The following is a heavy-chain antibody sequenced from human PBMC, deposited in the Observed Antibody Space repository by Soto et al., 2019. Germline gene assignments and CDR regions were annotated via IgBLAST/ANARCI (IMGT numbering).Heavy chain of an antibody. CDR2: FYYSGST. CDR1: GGSISSGGYY. D-gene: IGHD2-2*01. V-gene: IGHV4-31*03. Sequence: QVQLQESGPGLVKPSQTLSLTCTVSGGSISSGGYYWSWIRQHPGKGLAWIGYFYYSGSTYYNPSLKGRVTISVDTSKNQSSLKLSSVTAADTAVYYCARRSTSANYFDYWGQGTLVTVSS. CDR3: ARRSTSANYFDY. J-gene: IGHJ4*02.